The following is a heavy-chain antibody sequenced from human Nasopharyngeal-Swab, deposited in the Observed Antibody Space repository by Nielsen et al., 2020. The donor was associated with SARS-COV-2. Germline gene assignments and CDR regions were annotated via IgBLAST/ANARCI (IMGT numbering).Heavy chain of an antibody. V-gene: IGHV3-53*01. D-gene: IGHD2-2*01. CDR3: ARDLGGGYCTTTNCPGS. Sequence: GGSLRLSCAATGFTFSSYWMSWVRQAPGKGLEWVSVTEIGGTTHYADSVKGRFSISRDSSTNTLYLQMNNVRAEDTAVYYCARDLGGGYCTTTNCPGSWGQGTLFTVSS. CDR1: GFTFSSYW. J-gene: IGHJ1*01. CDR2: TEIGGTT.